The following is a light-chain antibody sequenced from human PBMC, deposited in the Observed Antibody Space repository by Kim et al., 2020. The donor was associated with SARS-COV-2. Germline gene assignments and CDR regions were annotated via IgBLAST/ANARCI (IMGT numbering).Light chain of an antibody. CDR1: SSDVGGYNY. J-gene: IGLJ1*01. CDR3: SSYTGSSTQV. V-gene: IGLV2-14*03. Sequence: QSALTQPASVSGSHGQSNTISCTGTSSDVGGYNYVSWYQQHPGKAPKLMIYDVSNRPSGVSNRFSGSKSGNTASLTISGLQAEDEADYYCSSYTGSSTQVFGTGTKVTVL. CDR2: DVS.